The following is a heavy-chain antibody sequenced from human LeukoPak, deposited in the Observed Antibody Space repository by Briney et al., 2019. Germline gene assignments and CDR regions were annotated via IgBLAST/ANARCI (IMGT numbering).Heavy chain of an antibody. Sequence: GGSLRLSCAASGFTFSSYAMSWVRQAPGKVLEWVSAISGSGGSTYYADSVKGRFTISRDNSKNTLYLQMNSLRAEDTAVYYCAKDPPYSGSYFTCYYYGMDVWGQGTTATVSS. J-gene: IGHJ6*02. V-gene: IGHV3-23*01. CDR3: AKDPPYSGSYFTCYYYGMDV. CDR2: ISGSGGST. D-gene: IGHD1-26*01. CDR1: GFTFSSYA.